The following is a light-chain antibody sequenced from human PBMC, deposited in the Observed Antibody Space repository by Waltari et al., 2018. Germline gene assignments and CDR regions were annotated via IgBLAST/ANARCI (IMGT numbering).Light chain of an antibody. CDR2: YAS. V-gene: IGKV6-21*01. CDR3: HQSSSSPYT. J-gene: IGKJ2*01. Sequence: EIVLTQSPDFQSVTPKEKVTITCRASQSIGKKLHWYQQRPDQSPRLLIRYASQSFSGVPSRFSGSGSGTDFTLTINSLEAEDAATYYCHQSSSSPYTFGQGTKLEIK. CDR1: QSIGKK.